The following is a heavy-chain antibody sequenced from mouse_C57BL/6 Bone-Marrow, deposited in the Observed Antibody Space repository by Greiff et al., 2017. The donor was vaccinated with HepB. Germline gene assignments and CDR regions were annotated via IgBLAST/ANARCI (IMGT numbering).Heavy chain of an antibody. CDR3: TRESSYYFDY. Sequence: VQLKESGEGLVKPGGSLKLSCAASGFTFSSYAMSWVRQTPEKRLEWVAYISSGGGYIYYADTVKGRFTISRDNARNTLYLQMSSLKSEDTAMYYCTRESSYYFDYWGQGTTLTVSS. V-gene: IGHV5-9-1*02. D-gene: IGHD1-1*01. CDR1: GFTFSSYA. CDR2: ISSGGGYI. J-gene: IGHJ2*01.